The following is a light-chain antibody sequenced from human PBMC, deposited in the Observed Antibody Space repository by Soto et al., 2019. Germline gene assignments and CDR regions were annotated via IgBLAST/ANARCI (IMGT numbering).Light chain of an antibody. CDR2: DVS. V-gene: IGLV2-11*01. CDR3: CSYAGSYTLV. CDR1: SSDVGDYNY. J-gene: IGLJ3*02. Sequence: QSALAQPRSVSGSPGQSVAISCTGTSSDVGDYNYVSWYQQHPGKAPKLMIYDVSARPSGVPNRFSGSKSGNTASLTISGLQTEDEAEYYGCSYAGSYTLVFGGGTKVTVL.